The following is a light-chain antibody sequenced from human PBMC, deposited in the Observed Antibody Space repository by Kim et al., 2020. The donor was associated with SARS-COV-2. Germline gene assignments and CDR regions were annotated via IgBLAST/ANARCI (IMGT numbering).Light chain of an antibody. CDR3: QSYDNNLSGYV. Sequence: RGTISCTGISSNIGAGYEEQWYQQPPGTAPRLLIDGDISRPAGVPSRFEGYKSGASAYLAIAGLQTEDEADYNCQSYDNNLSGYVFGTGTKVTVL. CDR1: SSNIGAGYE. CDR2: GDI. V-gene: IGLV1-40*03. J-gene: IGLJ1*01.